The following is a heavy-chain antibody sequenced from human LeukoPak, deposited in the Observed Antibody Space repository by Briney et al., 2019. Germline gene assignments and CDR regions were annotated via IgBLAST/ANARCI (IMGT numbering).Heavy chain of an antibody. V-gene: IGHV4-39*02. D-gene: IGHD4-17*01. CDR1: GGSLSSRNYY. Sequence: SAALSLTCTVSGGSLSSRNYYWGWIRQPPGKGLEWIGTIYYSGSTYYNPSLKSRVTISVDTSKNHFSLRLSSVTAADTTVYYCASRPPDYGDLFDYWGQGTLVTVSS. CDR2: IYYSGST. CDR3: ASRPPDYGDLFDY. J-gene: IGHJ4*02.